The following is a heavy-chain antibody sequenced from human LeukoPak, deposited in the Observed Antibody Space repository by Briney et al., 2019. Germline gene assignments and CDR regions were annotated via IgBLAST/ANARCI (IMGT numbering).Heavy chain of an antibody. CDR3: AREDSSGYYYGEAFDI. V-gene: IGHV4-59*01. Sequence: PSETLSLTCTVSGDSISSYYWSWIRQPPGKGLEWIGYIYNSGSTNYNPSLKSRVTISVDTSKNQFSLKLSSVTAADTAVYYCAREDSSGYYYGEAFDIWGQGTMVTVSS. CDR2: IYNSGST. CDR1: GDSISSYY. D-gene: IGHD3-22*01. J-gene: IGHJ3*02.